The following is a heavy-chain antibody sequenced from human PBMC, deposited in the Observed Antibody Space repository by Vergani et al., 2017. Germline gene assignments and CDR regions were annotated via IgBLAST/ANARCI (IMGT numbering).Heavy chain of an antibody. V-gene: IGHV3-30*18. Sequence: QVHLVESGGGVVQPGRSLRLSCVVSGFTSSYYGMHWVRQAPGKGLEWVAVISYDGTQKYYADSVKGRFTISRDNSKSTLYLQMNSLRAEDTAIYYCAKGGWNYWFDSWGQGTLVSVS. CDR1: GFTSSYYG. D-gene: IGHD1-1*01. J-gene: IGHJ5*01. CDR3: AKGGWNYWFDS. CDR2: ISYDGTQK.